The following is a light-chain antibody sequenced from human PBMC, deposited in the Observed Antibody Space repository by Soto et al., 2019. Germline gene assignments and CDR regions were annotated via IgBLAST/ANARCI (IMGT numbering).Light chain of an antibody. CDR2: GAS. CDR3: QQYGGSLT. CDR1: QSVNSDY. V-gene: IGKV3-20*01. J-gene: IGKJ4*01. Sequence: EIVLTQSPGTLSLSPVERATLSCRASQSVNSDYLAWYQQKPGHAPRLLIYGASTRATGIPDRFSGSGSETDFTLTITRLEPEDFAVYYCQQYGGSLTFGGGTKVDIK.